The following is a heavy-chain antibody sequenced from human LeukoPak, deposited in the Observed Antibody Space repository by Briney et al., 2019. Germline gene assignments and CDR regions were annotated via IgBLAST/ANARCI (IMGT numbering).Heavy chain of an antibody. J-gene: IGHJ6*02. CDR2: ISAYNGNT. Sequence: ASVKVSCKTSGYTFTSYGITWVRQAPGQGLEWMGWISAYNGNTNYAQKLQHRVTMTTDTSTSTAYMELRSLRSDDTAVYYCARDSSSWGNYGMDVWGQGTTVTVSS. D-gene: IGHD6-13*01. CDR1: GYTFTSYG. V-gene: IGHV1-18*01. CDR3: ARDSSSWGNYGMDV.